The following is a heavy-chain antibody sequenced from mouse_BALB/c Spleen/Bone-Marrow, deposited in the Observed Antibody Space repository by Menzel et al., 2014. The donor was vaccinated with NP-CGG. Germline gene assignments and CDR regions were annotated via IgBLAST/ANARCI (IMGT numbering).Heavy chain of an antibody. CDR2: MWSGGST. Sequence: VKLLESGPGLVQPSQSLPITCTVSGFSLTSYGVHWVRQPPGKGLEWLGVMWSGGSTDYNAAFISRLSISKDNSKSQVFFKMNSLQADDTAMYYCARKAYYYAMDYWGQGTSVTVSS. CDR3: ARKAYYYAMDY. CDR1: GFSLTSYG. J-gene: IGHJ4*01. V-gene: IGHV2-4*02.